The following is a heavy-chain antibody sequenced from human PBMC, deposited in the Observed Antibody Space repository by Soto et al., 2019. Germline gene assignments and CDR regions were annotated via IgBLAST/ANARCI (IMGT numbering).Heavy chain of an antibody. Sequence: KTSETLSLTCAVYGGSFSGYYWSWIRQPPGKGLEWIGEINHSGSTNYNPSLKSRVTISVDTSKNQFSLKLSSVTAADTAVYYCARSLLRYGMDVWGQGTTVTVSS. CDR3: ARSLLRYGMDV. CDR2: INHSGST. V-gene: IGHV4-34*01. CDR1: GGSFSGYY. J-gene: IGHJ6*02.